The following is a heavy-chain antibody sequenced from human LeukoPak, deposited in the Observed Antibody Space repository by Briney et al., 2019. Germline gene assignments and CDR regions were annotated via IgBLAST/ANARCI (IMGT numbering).Heavy chain of an antibody. CDR3: ARQIVSAVGNDY. J-gene: IGHJ4*02. V-gene: IGHV5-51*01. D-gene: IGHD6-13*01. Sequence: GESLKISCKDSGYSSTTYWIAWVRQIPGKGLEWMGIIYPRDSDTKYSPSFQGQVTISADKSISTAYLQWSSLKASDTAMYYCARQIVSAVGNDYWGQGTLVTVSS. CDR1: GYSSTTYW. CDR2: IYPRDSDT.